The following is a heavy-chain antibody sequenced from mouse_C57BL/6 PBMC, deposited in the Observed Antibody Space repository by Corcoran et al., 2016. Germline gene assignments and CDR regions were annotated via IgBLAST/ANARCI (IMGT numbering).Heavy chain of an antibody. V-gene: IGHV9-3*01. CDR1: GYTFTTYG. D-gene: IGHD1-1*01. Sequence: QIQLVQSGPELKKPGETVKISCKASGYTFTTYGMSWVKQAPGKGLKWMGWINTYSGVPTYADDFMGRFAFSLETSASTAYLQINNLKNEDTATYFCARSRHYAMDYWGQGTSVTVSS. J-gene: IGHJ4*01. CDR2: INTYSGVP. CDR3: ARSRHYAMDY.